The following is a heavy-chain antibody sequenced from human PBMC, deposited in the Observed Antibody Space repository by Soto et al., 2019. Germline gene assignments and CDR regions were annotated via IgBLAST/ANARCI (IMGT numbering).Heavy chain of an antibody. CDR3: AREGFGGAYYYYGMDV. CDR1: GGSISSSNW. D-gene: IGHD3-10*01. J-gene: IGHJ6*02. Sequence: QVQLQESGPGLVKPSGTLSLTCAVSGGSISSSNWWSWVRQPPGKGLEWIGEIYHSGSTNYNPSLKSRVTIAVDKSKNQFSLKLSSVTAADMAVYYCAREGFGGAYYYYGMDVWGQGTTVTVSS. V-gene: IGHV4-4*02. CDR2: IYHSGST.